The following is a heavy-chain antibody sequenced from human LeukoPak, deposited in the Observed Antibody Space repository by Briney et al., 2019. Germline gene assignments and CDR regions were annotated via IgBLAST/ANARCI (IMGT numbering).Heavy chain of an antibody. CDR3: ARDPYSGTYGDTYYYYMDV. V-gene: IGHV3-74*03. CDR2: INTDGSST. D-gene: IGHD1-26*01. Sequence: GGSLRLSCAASGFTFSSYWMHWVRQAPGQGLVWVSRINTDGSSTTYADSVKGRFTISRDNARNSLYLQMNSLRAEDTAVYYCARDPYSGTYGDTYYYYMDVWGKGTTVTISS. J-gene: IGHJ6*03. CDR1: GFTFSSYW.